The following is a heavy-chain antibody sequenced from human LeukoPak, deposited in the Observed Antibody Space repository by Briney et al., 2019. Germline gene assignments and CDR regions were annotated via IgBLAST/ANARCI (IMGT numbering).Heavy chain of an antibody. Sequence: SETLSLTCAVYGGSFSGYYWSWIRQPPGKGLEWIGEINHSGSTNYNPSLKSRVTISVDTSKNQFSLKLSSVTAADTAVYYCARFKRIRITMIVVAGETNAFDIWGQGTMVAVSS. V-gene: IGHV4-34*01. CDR1: GGSFSGYY. CDR2: INHSGST. J-gene: IGHJ3*02. CDR3: ARFKRIRITMIVVAGETNAFDI. D-gene: IGHD3-22*01.